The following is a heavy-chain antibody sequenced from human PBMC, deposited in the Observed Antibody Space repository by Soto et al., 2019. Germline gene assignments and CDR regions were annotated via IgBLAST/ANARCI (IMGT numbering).Heavy chain of an antibody. D-gene: IGHD3-9*01. Sequence: ASVKVSCKASGYTFTSYGISWVRQAPGQGLEWMGWISAYNGNTNYAQKLQGRVTMTTDTSTSTAYMEQRSPRSDDTAVYCCAGDPRYDMLTGYDFPLDFWGQGTLVTGSS. CDR1: GYTFTSYG. J-gene: IGHJ4*02. CDR3: AGDPRYDMLTGYDFPLDF. CDR2: ISAYNGNT. V-gene: IGHV1-18*04.